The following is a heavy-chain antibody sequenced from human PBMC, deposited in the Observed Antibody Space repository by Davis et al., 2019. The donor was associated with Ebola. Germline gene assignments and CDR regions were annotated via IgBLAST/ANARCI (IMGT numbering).Heavy chain of an antibody. CDR1: DYTFTSYD. J-gene: IGHJ4*02. D-gene: IGHD2-21*01. CDR2: MNPNSGNT. CDR3: ARGGVAYSDLDY. Sequence: AASVKVSCKAFDYTFTSYDINWVRQTTGQGLEWMGWMNPNSGNTGYAQKFQGRVTMTRENSMSTAYMELSSLRSEDTAVYFCARGGVAYSDLDYWGQGTLVAVSS. V-gene: IGHV1-8*01.